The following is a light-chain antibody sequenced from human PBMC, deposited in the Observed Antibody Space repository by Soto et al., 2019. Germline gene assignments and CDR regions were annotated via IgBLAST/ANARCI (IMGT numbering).Light chain of an antibody. CDR1: QSVSGD. V-gene: IGKV3-15*01. J-gene: IGKJ2*01. Sequence: EIVMTQSPATLSVSPGERATLSCRAGQSVSGDLAWYQQKPGQAPRLLIYSASARATDIPARFSGSGFGTEFTLTISSLQSEDSAVYYCQQYNKLPYTFGQGTRLEIK. CDR2: SAS. CDR3: QQYNKLPYT.